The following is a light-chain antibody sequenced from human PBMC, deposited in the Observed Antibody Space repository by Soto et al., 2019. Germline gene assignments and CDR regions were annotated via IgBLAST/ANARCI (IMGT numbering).Light chain of an antibody. CDR2: RAS. V-gene: IGKV3-11*01. CDR3: APCSSDSRP. J-gene: IGKJ4*01. CDR1: QSVSSY. Sequence: VWTQRQIIQYVTPGERATLSCMASQSVSSYLAWYQQKPGQAPRLLIYRASSRATGIPDRFSGGGSETVCARTVVWLVLKNCSVYDCAPCSSDSRPIAGGTKVDI.